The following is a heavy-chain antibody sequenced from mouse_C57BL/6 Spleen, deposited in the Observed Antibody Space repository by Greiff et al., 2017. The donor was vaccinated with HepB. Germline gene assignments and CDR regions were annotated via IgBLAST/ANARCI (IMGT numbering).Heavy chain of an antibody. D-gene: IGHD4-1*01. J-gene: IGHJ3*01. Sequence: VQLQQSGPELVKPGASVKISCKASGYSFTGYYMNWVKQSPEKSLEWIGEINPSTGGTTYNQKFKAKATLTVDKSSSTAYMQLKSLTSEDSAVYYCARLANWGAWFAYWGQGTLVTVSA. CDR1: GYSFTGYY. V-gene: IGHV1-42*01. CDR2: INPSTGGT. CDR3: ARLANWGAWFAY.